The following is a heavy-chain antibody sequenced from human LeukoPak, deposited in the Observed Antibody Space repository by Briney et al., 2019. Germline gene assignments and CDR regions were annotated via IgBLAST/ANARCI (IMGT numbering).Heavy chain of an antibody. J-gene: IGHJ4*02. D-gene: IGHD3-3*01. CDR3: ARVYDFWGYFGY. V-gene: IGHV4-4*02. CDR2: IYYSGST. CDR1: GGSISSNNW. Sequence: KPSGTLSLTCAVSGGSISSNNWWGWVRQPPGKGLEWIGYIYYSGSTNYNPSLKSRVTISVDTSKNQFSLKLSSVTAADTAVYYCARVYDFWGYFGYWGQGTLVTVSS.